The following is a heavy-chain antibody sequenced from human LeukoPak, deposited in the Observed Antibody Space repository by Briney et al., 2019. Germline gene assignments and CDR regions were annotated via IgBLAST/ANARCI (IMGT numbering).Heavy chain of an antibody. J-gene: IGHJ4*02. CDR2: IYWNDDK. V-gene: IGHV2-5*01. Sequence: SGPTLVNPTQTLTLTCTFSGFSLSTSGVGVGWIRQPPGKALKWLALIYWNDDKRYSPSLKSRLTITKDTSKNQVVLTMTNMDPVDTATYYCAHRPRGDTMVPSYFDYWGQGTLVTVSS. CDR3: AHRPRGDTMVPSYFDY. CDR1: GFSLSTSGVG. D-gene: IGHD3-10*01.